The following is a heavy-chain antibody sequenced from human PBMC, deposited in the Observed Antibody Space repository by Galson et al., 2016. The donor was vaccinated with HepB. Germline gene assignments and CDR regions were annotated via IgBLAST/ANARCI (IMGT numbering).Heavy chain of an antibody. V-gene: IGHV1-69*13. J-gene: IGHJ6*02. CDR3: ARTLSGSSFDYAMDV. D-gene: IGHD1-26*01. Sequence: SVTVSCKASGGTFSRNGISWVRQAPGQGLEWIGGIIPVFGTSNYAQRFQGRVTIIPDESTSTAYMDLNSLRSDDTAVFYCARTLSGSSFDYAMDVWGQGTTVTVSS. CDR1: GGTFSRNG. CDR2: IIPVFGTS.